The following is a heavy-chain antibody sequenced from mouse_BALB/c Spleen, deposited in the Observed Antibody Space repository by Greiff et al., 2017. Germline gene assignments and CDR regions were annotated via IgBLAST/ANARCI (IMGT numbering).Heavy chain of an antibody. Sequence: QVQLQQPGAELVKPGTSVKLSCKASGYNFTSYWINWVKLSPGQGLEWIGDIYPGSGSTNYNEKFKSKATLTVDTSSSTAYMQLSSLASEDSALYYCARRGALYYDYDPWFAYWGQGTLVTVSA. V-gene: IGHV1-55*01. J-gene: IGHJ3*01. CDR2: IYPGSGST. CDR1: GYNFTSYW. D-gene: IGHD2-4*01. CDR3: ARRGALYYDYDPWFAY.